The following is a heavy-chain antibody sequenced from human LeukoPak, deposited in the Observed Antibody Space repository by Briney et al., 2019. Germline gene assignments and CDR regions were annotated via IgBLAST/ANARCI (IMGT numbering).Heavy chain of an antibody. Sequence: SETLSLTCTVSGGSIGSGGYYWSWIRQHPGKGLEWNGYIYYSGSTYYNPSLKSRVTISVDTSKNQFSLKLSSVTAADTAVYYCAREISNIAAAGIFWFDPWGQGTLVTVSS. J-gene: IGHJ5*02. CDR2: IYYSGST. CDR1: GGSIGSGGYY. CDR3: AREISNIAAAGIFWFDP. V-gene: IGHV4-31*03. D-gene: IGHD6-13*01.